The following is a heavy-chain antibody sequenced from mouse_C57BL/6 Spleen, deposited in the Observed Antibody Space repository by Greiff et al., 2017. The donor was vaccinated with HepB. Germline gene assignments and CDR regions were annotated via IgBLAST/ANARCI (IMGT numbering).Heavy chain of an antibody. Sequence: VQLQQSGPVLVKPGASVKMSCKASGYTFTDYYMNWVKQSHGKSLEWIGVINPYNGGTSYNQKFKGKATLTVDKSSSTAYMELNSLTSEDSAVYYCAREPYGSSSAWFAYWGQGTLVTVSA. CDR1: GYTFTDYY. V-gene: IGHV1-19*01. J-gene: IGHJ3*01. D-gene: IGHD1-1*01. CDR2: INPYNGGT. CDR3: AREPYGSSSAWFAY.